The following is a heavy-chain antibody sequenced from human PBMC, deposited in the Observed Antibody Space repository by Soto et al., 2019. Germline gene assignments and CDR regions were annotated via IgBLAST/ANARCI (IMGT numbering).Heavy chain of an antibody. V-gene: IGHV1-18*01. CDR2: IIAYNGNT. D-gene: IGHD2-21*01. CDR3: SRGAFCGGVPGCRDMDV. CDR1: GYNFISHS. Sequence: QIQLVQSGGEVKKPGASVKVSCKSSGYNFISHSITWVRQAPGQGLEWMGRIIAYNGNTNHAQKFQGRLTMTTDTSTSTAYVELRSLISDVTSVYYCSRGAFCGGVPGCRDMDVGCQGTTVTVTS. J-gene: IGHJ6*02.